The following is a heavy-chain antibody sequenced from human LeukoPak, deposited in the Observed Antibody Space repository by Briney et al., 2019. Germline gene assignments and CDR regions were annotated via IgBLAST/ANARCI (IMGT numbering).Heavy chain of an antibody. CDR1: GFTFSDYY. CDR3: ARVVVVPAAMPLPYYMDV. J-gene: IGHJ6*03. D-gene: IGHD2-2*01. V-gene: IGHV3-11*01. Sequence: GGSLRLSCAASGFTFSDYYMSWIRQAPGKGLEWVSYISSSGSTIYYADSVKGRFTISRDNAKNSLYLQMNSLRAEDTAVYYCARVVVVPAAMPLPYYMDVWGKGTTVTISS. CDR2: ISSSGSTI.